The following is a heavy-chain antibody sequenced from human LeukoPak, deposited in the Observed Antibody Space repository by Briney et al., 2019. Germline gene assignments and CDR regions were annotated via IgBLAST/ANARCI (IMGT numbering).Heavy chain of an antibody. CDR3: ARYLASNYVTRVYYYMDV. D-gene: IGHD4-11*01. CDR2: IYPGDSDT. Sequence: GESLKISCKGSGYSFTSYWIGWVRQMPGKGLEWMGIIYPGDSDTRYSPSFQGQVTISADKSISTAYLQWSSLKASDTAMYYCARYLASNYVTRVYYYMDVRGKGTTVTVSS. V-gene: IGHV5-51*01. CDR1: GYSFTSYW. J-gene: IGHJ6*03.